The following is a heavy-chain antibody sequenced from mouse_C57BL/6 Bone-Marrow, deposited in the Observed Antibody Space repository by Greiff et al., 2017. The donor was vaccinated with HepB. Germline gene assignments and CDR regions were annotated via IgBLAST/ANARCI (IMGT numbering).Heavy chain of an antibody. CDR1: GYTFTSYW. Sequence: QVQLQQPGAELVRPGSSVKLSCKASGYTFTSYWMHWVKQRPIQGLEWIGNIDPSDSETHYNQKFKDKATLTVDKSSSTADMQLSSLTSEDSAVYYCARSNYGSRDYFDYWGQGTTLTVSS. CDR3: ARSNYGSRDYFDY. D-gene: IGHD1-1*01. CDR2: IDPSDSET. V-gene: IGHV1-52*01. J-gene: IGHJ2*01.